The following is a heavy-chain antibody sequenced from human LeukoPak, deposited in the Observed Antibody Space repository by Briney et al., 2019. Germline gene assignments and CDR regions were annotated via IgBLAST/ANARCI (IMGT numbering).Heavy chain of an antibody. V-gene: IGHV3-48*01. J-gene: IGHJ4*02. CDR1: GFAFSNYN. D-gene: IGHD4-11*01. CDR2: ISSSSSTI. Sequence: GGSLRLSCAASGFAFSNYNMNWVRQAPGKGLEWVSYISSSSSTIYYADSVKGRFTISRDNAKNSLYLQMNSLRAEDTAVYYCARDYSNYESGFDYWGQGTLVTVSS. CDR3: ARDYSNYESGFDY.